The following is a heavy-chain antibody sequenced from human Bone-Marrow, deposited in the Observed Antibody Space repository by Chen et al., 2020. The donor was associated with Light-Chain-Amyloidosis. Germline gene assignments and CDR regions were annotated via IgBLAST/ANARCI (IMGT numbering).Heavy chain of an antibody. CDR2: IYPDDSDA. V-gene: IGHV5-51*01. CDR3: ARRRDGYNFDY. CDR1: GYTFPNYR. D-gene: IGHD5-12*01. J-gene: IGHJ4*02. Sequence: EVQLEQSGLEVKKPGESLKISCKGSGYTFPNYRIGWVRQMPGKGLEWMGVIYPDDSDARYSPSFEGQVTISADKSITTAYLQWRSLKASDTAMYYCARRRDGYNFDYWGQGTLVTVSS.